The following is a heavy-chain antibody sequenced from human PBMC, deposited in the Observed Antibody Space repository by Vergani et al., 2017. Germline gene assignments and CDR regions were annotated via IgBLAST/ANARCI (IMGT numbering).Heavy chain of an antibody. Sequence: QVQLQESGPGLVKPSETLSLTCTVSGGSISSYYWSWIRQPPGKGLEWIGYIYYSGSTNYNPSLKSRVTISVDTSKNQFSLKLSSETAADTAVYYCARVYYDFWSAPRGYYYYMDVWGKGTTVTVSS. CDR3: ARVYYDFWSAPRGYYYYMDV. CDR1: GGSISSYY. D-gene: IGHD3-3*01. CDR2: IYYSGST. V-gene: IGHV4-59*01. J-gene: IGHJ6*03.